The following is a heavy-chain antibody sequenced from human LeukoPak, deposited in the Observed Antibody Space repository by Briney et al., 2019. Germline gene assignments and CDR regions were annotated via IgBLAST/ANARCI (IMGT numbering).Heavy chain of an antibody. J-gene: IGHJ4*02. CDR2: IYYSGST. Sequence: PSETLSLTCTLSGVSISSCYWSAIRQPPGKGLEWIGYIYYSGSTTYNPSLKSRVSISVDTSKNQFSLRLSSVTAADTAVYYCARHKACYNDYWGQGTLVTVSS. V-gene: IGHV4-59*01. CDR3: ARHKACYNDY. D-gene: IGHD2-15*01. CDR1: GVSISSCY.